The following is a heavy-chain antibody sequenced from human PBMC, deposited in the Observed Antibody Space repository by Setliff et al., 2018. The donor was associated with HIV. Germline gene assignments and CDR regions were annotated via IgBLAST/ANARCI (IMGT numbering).Heavy chain of an antibody. CDR2: VFYSGGS. V-gene: IGHV4-39*01. D-gene: IGHD5-12*01. J-gene: IGHJ4*02. Sequence: PSETLSLTCTVSGDSISTGRYYWGWIRQPPGKGLEWIGSVFYSGGSYCTPSLKSRVTISVDTSKNQFFLKLSSVNAADTAVYYCAEQGRGYSGYDSYFDSWGQGTLVTVSS. CDR3: AEQGRGYSGYDSYFDS. CDR1: GDSISTGRYY.